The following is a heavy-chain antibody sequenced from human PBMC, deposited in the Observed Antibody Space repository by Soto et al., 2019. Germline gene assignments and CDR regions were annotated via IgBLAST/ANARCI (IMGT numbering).Heavy chain of an antibody. CDR3: VRDQGWFDF. Sequence: QVQLQGSGPGLVKPSETVSLTYTVSGGSLSNYYWDWIRQPAGKGLEWIGRIYSSGTTKYNPSLKSRVIMSVDTSKNQLSLKVNFVTAADTAVYYCVRDQGWFDFWGQGTLVTVSS. J-gene: IGHJ5*01. CDR2: IYSSGTT. V-gene: IGHV4-4*07. CDR1: GGSLSNYY.